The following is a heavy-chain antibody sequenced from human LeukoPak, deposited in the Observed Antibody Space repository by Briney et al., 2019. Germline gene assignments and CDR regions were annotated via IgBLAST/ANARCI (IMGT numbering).Heavy chain of an antibody. CDR2: ISAYNGNT. J-gene: IGHJ4*02. D-gene: IGHD4-17*01. CDR3: ARHLFGDYFFDY. Sequence: ASVKVSCKASGYTFNRYAIVWVRQAPGQGLEWMGWISAYNGNTNYAQKLQGRVTMTTDTSTSTAYMDLRSLRSDDTAVYYCARHLFGDYFFDYWGQGTLVTVSS. V-gene: IGHV1-18*01. CDR1: GYTFNRYA.